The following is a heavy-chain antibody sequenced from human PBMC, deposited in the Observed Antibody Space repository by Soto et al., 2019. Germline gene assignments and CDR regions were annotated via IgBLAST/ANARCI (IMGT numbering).Heavy chain of an antibody. CDR3: ARADCSSTSCYQIYYYYGMDV. V-gene: IGHV3-11*01. J-gene: IGHJ6*02. Sequence: GGSLRLSCAAPGFTFSDYYMSWIRQAPGKGLEWVSYISSSGSTIYYADSVKGRFTISRDNAKNSLYLQMNSLRAEDTAVYYCARADCSSTSCYQIYYYYGMDVWGQGTTVTVSS. D-gene: IGHD2-2*01. CDR1: GFTFSDYY. CDR2: ISSSGSTI.